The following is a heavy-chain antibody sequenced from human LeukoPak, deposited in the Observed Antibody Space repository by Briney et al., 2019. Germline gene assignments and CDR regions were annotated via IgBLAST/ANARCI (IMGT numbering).Heavy chain of an antibody. CDR1: GFIFSSYA. CDR2: ISGSGGST. Sequence: GGSLRLSCAASGFIFSSYAMSWVRQAPGKGLEWVSGISGSGGSTYYADSVKGRFTISRDNSKNTVYLQMNSLRAEDTAVYYCAKDSHYYGSGSYPPFQHWGQGTLVTVSS. J-gene: IGHJ1*01. D-gene: IGHD3-10*01. CDR3: AKDSHYYGSGSYPPFQH. V-gene: IGHV3-23*01.